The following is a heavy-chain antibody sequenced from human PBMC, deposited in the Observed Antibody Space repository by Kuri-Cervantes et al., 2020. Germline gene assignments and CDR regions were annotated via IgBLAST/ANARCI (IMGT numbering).Heavy chain of an antibody. D-gene: IGHD3-10*01. Sequence: SETLSLTCAVSGYSISSGYYWGWIRQPPGKGLEWIGSIYHSGSTYYNPSLKSRVTISVDTSKNQFSLELSSVTAADTAVYYCARGGDMTPDIWGQGTMVTVSS. CDR3: ARGGDMTPDI. CDR1: GYSISSGYY. V-gene: IGHV4-38-2*01. J-gene: IGHJ3*02. CDR2: IYHSGST.